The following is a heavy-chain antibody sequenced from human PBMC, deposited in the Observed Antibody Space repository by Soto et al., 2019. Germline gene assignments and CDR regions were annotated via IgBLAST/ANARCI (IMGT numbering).Heavy chain of an antibody. V-gene: IGHV1-3*01. CDR2: INVGNAKT. Sequence: SVKVSCKTSGYTFTTYAMHWVRQAPGQGLEWMGWINVGNAKTKYSQKFQGRVTITRATSATTAYMELSSLRFEDTAVYYCARAGYSSGWDSYFDYWGQGTLVTVSS. D-gene: IGHD6-19*01. CDR3: ARAGYSSGWDSYFDY. CDR1: GYTFTTYA. J-gene: IGHJ4*02.